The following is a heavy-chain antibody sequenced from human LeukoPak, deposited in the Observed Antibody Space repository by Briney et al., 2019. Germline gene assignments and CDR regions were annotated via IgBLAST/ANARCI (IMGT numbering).Heavy chain of an antibody. J-gene: IGHJ4*02. V-gene: IGHV3-64*01. CDR1: GFTFSNYG. CDR3: AGRYCGGTSCYKPFDY. Sequence: PGRSLRLSCAPSGFTFSNYGMHWVRQAPGKGLEYVSAISSNGGSTYYASSVKGRFTISRDNSKNTLYLQMGSLRAEDMAVYYCAGRYCGGTSCYKPFDYWGQGTLVTVSS. CDR2: ISSNGGST. D-gene: IGHD2-2*02.